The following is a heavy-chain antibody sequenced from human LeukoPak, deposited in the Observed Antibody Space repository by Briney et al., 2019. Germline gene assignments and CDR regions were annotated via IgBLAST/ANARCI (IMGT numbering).Heavy chain of an antibody. Sequence: GRSLRLSCAASGFTFSSYGMLWVRQAPGKGLEWVAVISYDGSNKYYADSVKGRFTISRDNSKNTLYLQMNSLRAEDTAVYYCAKVWSSGGKDYWGQGTLVTVSS. CDR3: AKVWSSGGKDY. J-gene: IGHJ4*02. CDR1: GFTFSSYG. CDR2: ISYDGSNK. V-gene: IGHV3-30*18. D-gene: IGHD2-21*01.